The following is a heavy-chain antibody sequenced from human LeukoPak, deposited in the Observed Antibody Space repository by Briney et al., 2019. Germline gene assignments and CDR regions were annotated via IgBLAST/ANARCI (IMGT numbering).Heavy chain of an antibody. V-gene: IGHV4-61*02. J-gene: IGHJ5*02. CDR1: GGSISSGGYY. D-gene: IGHD2/OR15-2a*01. Sequence: SETLSLTCTVSGGSISSGGYYWSWIRQPAGKGLEWIGRIYTRGSIDYNPSLKSRVTVSVDTSKNQFSLKLSSVTAADTAVYYCARTTWPTNRFDPWGQGTLVTVSS. CDR2: IYTRGSI. CDR3: ARTTWPTNRFDP.